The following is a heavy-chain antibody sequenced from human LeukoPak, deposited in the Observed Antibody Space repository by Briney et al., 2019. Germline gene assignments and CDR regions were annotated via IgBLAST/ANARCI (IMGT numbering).Heavy chain of an antibody. Sequence: PGGSLRLSCAASGFTFSSYAMSWVRQAPGKGLEWVSAISGSGGSTYYADSVKGRFTISRDNSKNTLYLQMNSLRAEDTAVYYCAKGTGFGPVLRWWRNWYFDLWGRGTLVTVSS. CDR3: AKGTGFGPVLRWWRNWYFDL. V-gene: IGHV3-23*01. CDR1: GFTFSSYA. J-gene: IGHJ2*01. CDR2: ISGSGGST. D-gene: IGHD4-23*01.